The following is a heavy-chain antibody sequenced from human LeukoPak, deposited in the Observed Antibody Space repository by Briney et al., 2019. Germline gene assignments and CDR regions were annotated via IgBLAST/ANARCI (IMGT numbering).Heavy chain of an antibody. Sequence: PSETLSLTCIVSGDSIGSYYWSWIRQSAGKGLEWIGRMYTSGTTDYNPSLKSRVTMSVDTSKNQFSLKLNSVTAADTAVYYCARDPENDSSGFAFDIWGQGTMVTVSS. J-gene: IGHJ3*02. V-gene: IGHV4-4*07. CDR1: GDSIGSYY. CDR3: ARDPENDSSGFAFDI. CDR2: MYTSGTT. D-gene: IGHD3-22*01.